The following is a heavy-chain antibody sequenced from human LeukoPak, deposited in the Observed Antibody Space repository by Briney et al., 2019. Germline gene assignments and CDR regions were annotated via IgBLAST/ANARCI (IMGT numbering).Heavy chain of an antibody. Sequence: GRSLRLSCAASGFTFSSYGMHWVRQAPGKGLEWVAVISYDGSNKYYADSVKGRFTTSRDNSKNTLYLQMNSLRAEDTAVYYCAKVGGQQWLYYYYGMDVWGQGTTVTVSS. J-gene: IGHJ6*02. CDR2: ISYDGSNK. D-gene: IGHD6-19*01. CDR3: AKVGGQQWLYYYYGMDV. V-gene: IGHV3-30*18. CDR1: GFTFSSYG.